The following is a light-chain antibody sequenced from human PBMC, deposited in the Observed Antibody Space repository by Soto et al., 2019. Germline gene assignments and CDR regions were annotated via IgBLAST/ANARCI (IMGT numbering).Light chain of an antibody. V-gene: IGLV2-14*01. CDR2: DVS. CDR3: SSYTRSSTPWV. CDR1: SSDVGGYNY. Sequence: QSALTQPASVSGSPGQSITISCTGTSSDVGGYNYVSWYQQYPAKAPKLLIYDVSSRPSGVSNRFSGSKSGNTASLTISGLQAEDEADYYCSSYTRSSTPWVFGGGTKVT. J-gene: IGLJ3*02.